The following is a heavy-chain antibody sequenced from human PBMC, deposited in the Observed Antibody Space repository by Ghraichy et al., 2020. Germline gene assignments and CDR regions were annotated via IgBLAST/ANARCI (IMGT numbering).Heavy chain of an antibody. CDR2: IYNSGFT. Sequence: SETLSLTCTVSGDSLISGNYFWTWIRQPAGKGPEWIGRIYNSGFTNYNPSLKSRVTISMDTSKSQFSLKMTSVTAADTAVYYCARDLRNYGYYYHDMAVWGKGTTVTVSS. V-gene: IGHV4-61*02. D-gene: IGHD1-7*01. J-gene: IGHJ6*03. CDR1: GDSLISGNYF. CDR3: ARDLRNYGYYYHDMAV.